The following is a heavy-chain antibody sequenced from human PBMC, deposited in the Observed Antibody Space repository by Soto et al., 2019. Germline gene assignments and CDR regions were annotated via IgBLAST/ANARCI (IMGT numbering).Heavy chain of an antibody. D-gene: IGHD5-12*01. CDR1: GYTFTTFG. V-gene: IGHV1-18*01. J-gene: IGHJ3*02. CDR3: AREIYSGDDYDPRFRAVAGPFNI. CDR2: ISVYNGYT. Sequence: QVQLVQSGAEVKKPGASVMVSCKTSGYTFTTFGITWVRQAPGQGLEWMGWISVYNGYTNYEQKLQGRVTMTTDTSTSTAYMELRSLRSDDTAVYYCAREIYSGDDYDPRFRAVAGPFNIWGQGTMVTVSS.